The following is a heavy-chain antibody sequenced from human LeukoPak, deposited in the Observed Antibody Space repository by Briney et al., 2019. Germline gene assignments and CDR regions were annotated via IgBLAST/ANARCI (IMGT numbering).Heavy chain of an antibody. Sequence: SETLSLTCTVSGGSTDSYYWNWIRQPPGKGLEWIGYASYSGNANYNPSFKSRVTISVDTSKNQFSLKLHSMTAADTAVYYCARGSASLDYWGQGTLVSVSS. J-gene: IGHJ4*02. CDR2: ASYSGNA. CDR3: ARGSASLDY. V-gene: IGHV4-59*01. CDR1: GGSTDSYY.